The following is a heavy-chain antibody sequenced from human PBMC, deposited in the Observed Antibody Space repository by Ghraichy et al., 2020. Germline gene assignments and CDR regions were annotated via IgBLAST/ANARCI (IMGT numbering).Heavy chain of an antibody. J-gene: IGHJ2*01. Sequence: SETLSLTCTVSGGSISSYYWSWIRQPPGKGLEWIGYIYTSGSTNYNPSLKSRVTISVDTSKNQFSLKLSSVTAADTAVYYCARHEPMISYYYDSSGYYEPRSYWYFDLWGRGTLVTVSS. V-gene: IGHV4-4*09. CDR3: ARHEPMISYYYDSSGYYEPRSYWYFDL. D-gene: IGHD3-22*01. CDR2: IYTSGST. CDR1: GGSISSYY.